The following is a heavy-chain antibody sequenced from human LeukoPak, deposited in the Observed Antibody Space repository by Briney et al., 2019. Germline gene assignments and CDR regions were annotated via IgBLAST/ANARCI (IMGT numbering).Heavy chain of an antibody. D-gene: IGHD5-18*01. CDR1: GFSFSNSY. J-gene: IGHJ4*02. CDR2: IYSGGST. CDR3: ARGRGYSYAVDY. V-gene: IGHV3-53*01. Sequence: GESLRLSCVVSGFSFSNSYMTWIRQAPGKGLEWVSIIYSGGSTYYADSGKGRFTISRDTCKNTMYLQMNSLRAEDTAVYYCARGRGYSYAVDYWGQGTLVTVSS.